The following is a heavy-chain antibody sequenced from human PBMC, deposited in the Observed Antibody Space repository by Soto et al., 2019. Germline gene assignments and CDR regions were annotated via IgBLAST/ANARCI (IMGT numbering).Heavy chain of an antibody. D-gene: IGHD2-2*01. Sequence: SETLSLTCTVSGGSISSSSYYWGWIRQPPGKGLEWIGSIYYSGSTYYNPSLKSRVTISVDTSKNQFSLKLSSVTAADTAVYYCARHPLRVVVPAIRVNWFDPWGQGTLVTVSS. CDR3: ARHPLRVVVPAIRVNWFDP. CDR2: IYYSGST. V-gene: IGHV4-39*01. J-gene: IGHJ5*02. CDR1: GGSISSSSYY.